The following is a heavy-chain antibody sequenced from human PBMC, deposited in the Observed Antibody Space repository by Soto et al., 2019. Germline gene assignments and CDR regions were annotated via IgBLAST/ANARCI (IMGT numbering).Heavy chain of an antibody. J-gene: IGHJ6*02. V-gene: IGHV5-51*01. CDR3: ARLLNYDILTGYYPNLPIYYYYYGMDV. D-gene: IGHD3-9*01. Sequence: GESLKISCKGSGYSFTSYWIGWVRQMPGKGLEWMGIIYPGDSDTRYSPSFQGQVTISADKSISTAYLQWSSLKASDTAMYYCARLLNYDILTGYYPNLPIYYYYYGMDVWGQGTTVTVSS. CDR1: GYSFTSYW. CDR2: IYPGDSDT.